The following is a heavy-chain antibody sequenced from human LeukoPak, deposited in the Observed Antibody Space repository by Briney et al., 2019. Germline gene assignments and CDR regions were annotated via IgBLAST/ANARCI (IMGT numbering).Heavy chain of an antibody. CDR3: ARDQGAVAGIDY. CDR1: GDSVSSNSAA. Sequence: SPTLTLICAISGDSVSSNSAAWNSLRQSPPRGLEWLGRTYYRSKWYNDYAVSVKSRITINPDTSKNQFSLQLNSVTPEDTAVYYCARDQGAVAGIDYWGQGALVTVSS. V-gene: IGHV6-1*01. D-gene: IGHD6-19*01. CDR2: TYYRSKWYN. J-gene: IGHJ4*02.